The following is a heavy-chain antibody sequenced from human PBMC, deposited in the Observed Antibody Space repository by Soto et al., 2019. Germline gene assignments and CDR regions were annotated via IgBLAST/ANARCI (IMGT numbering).Heavy chain of an antibody. J-gene: IGHJ6*02. CDR2: IVPLFRTP. CDR3: ARGGYSSTWSNLLDRSGLDV. V-gene: IGHV1-69*06. CDR1: GGTFSSYA. Sequence: ASVKVSCTTSGGTFSSYAISWVRQAPGQGLEWMGGIVPLFRTPNYAQKFQCRVTITADTSTYTVYMDLSGLRSGDTAVYYCARGGYSSTWSNLLDRSGLDVWGQGTTVTVSS. D-gene: IGHD6-13*01.